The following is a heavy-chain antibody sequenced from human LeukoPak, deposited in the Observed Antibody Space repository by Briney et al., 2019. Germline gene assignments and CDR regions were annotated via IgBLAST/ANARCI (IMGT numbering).Heavy chain of an antibody. CDR3: ARGNYYGSGRGYYYYYMDV. D-gene: IGHD3-10*01. J-gene: IGHJ6*03. CDR2: MNPNSGNT. CDR1: GYTFTSYD. Sequence: ASVKVSCKASGYTFTSYDINWVRQATGQGLEWMGWMNPNSGNTGYAQKFQGRVTMTRNTSITTAYMELSSLRSGDTAVYYCARGNYYGSGRGYYYYYMDVWGKGTTVTVSS. V-gene: IGHV1-8*01.